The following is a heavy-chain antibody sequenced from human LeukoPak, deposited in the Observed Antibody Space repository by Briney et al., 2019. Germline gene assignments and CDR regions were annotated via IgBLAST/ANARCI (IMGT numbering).Heavy chain of an antibody. D-gene: IGHD3-9*01. CDR2: ISGSGGST. Sequence: PGGSLRLSCAASGFTFSSYAMSWVRQAPGKGLEWVSAISGSGGSTYYADYVKGRFTISRDNSKNTLYLQMNSLRAEDTAVYYCAKTLRYFDWPPEGDYWGQGTLVTVSS. V-gene: IGHV3-23*01. CDR1: GFTFSSYA. CDR3: AKTLRYFDWPPEGDY. J-gene: IGHJ4*02.